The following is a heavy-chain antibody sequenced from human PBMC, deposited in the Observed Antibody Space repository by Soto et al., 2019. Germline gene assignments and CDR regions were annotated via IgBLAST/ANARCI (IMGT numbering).Heavy chain of an antibody. Sequence: PGGSLRLSCAASGFTFSSYSMNWVRQAPGKGLEWVSSISSSSGYIYYADSVKGRFTISRDNAKNSLYLQMNSLRAEDTAVYYCARGPEYSVTFDYWGQGTLVTVSS. CDR1: GFTFSSYS. CDR2: ISSSSGYI. V-gene: IGHV3-21*01. CDR3: ARGPEYSVTFDY. J-gene: IGHJ4*02. D-gene: IGHD6-6*01.